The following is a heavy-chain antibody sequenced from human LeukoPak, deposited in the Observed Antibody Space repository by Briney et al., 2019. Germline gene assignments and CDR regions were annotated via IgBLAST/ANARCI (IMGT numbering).Heavy chain of an antibody. J-gene: IGHJ3*02. CDR3: AKDPRAEIRPKAFDI. CDR1: GFTFSNFA. V-gene: IGHV3-23*01. D-gene: IGHD6-6*01. Sequence: PGGSLRVSCGASGFTFSNFAMTWVRQAPGKGLDWVSSISGSGGTTYYADSVKGRFTISRDNSKKMLYLQMNSLRADDTAVYYCAKDPRAEIRPKAFDIWGQGTMVTVSA. CDR2: ISGSGGTT.